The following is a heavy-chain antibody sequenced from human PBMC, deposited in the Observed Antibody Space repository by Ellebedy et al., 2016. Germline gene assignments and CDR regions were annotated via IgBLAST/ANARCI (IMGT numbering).Heavy chain of an antibody. V-gene: IGHV1-69*06. CDR3: ARRAYCGGDCYAFDM. J-gene: IGHJ3*02. CDR2: IVPLFGTT. Sequence: SVKVSXKASGDTLTSYVVNWVRQAPGEGLEWMGHIVPLFGTTNYAQKFQGRVTITADKSTRTDYMELTSLRSEDTAVYYCARRAYCGGDCYAFDMWGQGTLVIVSS. D-gene: IGHD2-21*01. CDR1: GDTLTSYV.